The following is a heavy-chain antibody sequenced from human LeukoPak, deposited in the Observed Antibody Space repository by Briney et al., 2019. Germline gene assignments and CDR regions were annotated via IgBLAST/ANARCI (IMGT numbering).Heavy chain of an antibody. CDR2: IKPDGSEK. CDR3: ARDDYGGGSHPY. CDR1: GLTFSSYW. V-gene: IGHV3-7*04. J-gene: IGHJ4*02. D-gene: IGHD3-10*01. Sequence: GGSLRLSCAGSGLTFSSYWMTWVRQAPGKGLEWVANIKPDGSEKAYVDSVKGRFTISRDNAKNSLYLQMNSLRAEDTAVYYCARDDYGGGSHPYWGQGTLVTVSS.